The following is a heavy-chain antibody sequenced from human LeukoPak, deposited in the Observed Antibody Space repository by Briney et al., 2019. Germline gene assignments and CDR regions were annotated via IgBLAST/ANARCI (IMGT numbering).Heavy chain of an antibody. V-gene: IGHV3-23*01. D-gene: IGHD2-15*01. CDR1: GFTFSSYA. J-gene: IGHJ5*02. CDR2: ISGSDGST. Sequence: PGGSLRLSCAASGFTFSSYAMSWVRQAPGKGLEWVSGISGSDGSTYYADSVKGRFTISRDNTKNTLYVQMNSLRAEDTAVYYCAKARGFCSGGSFYNPFDPWGQGTLVTVSS. CDR3: AKARGFCSGGSFYNPFDP.